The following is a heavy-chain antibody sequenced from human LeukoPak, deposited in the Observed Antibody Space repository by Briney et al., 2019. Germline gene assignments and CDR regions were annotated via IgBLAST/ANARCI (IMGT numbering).Heavy chain of an antibody. CDR3: IRHRHSFNWFDP. CDR1: GFTFSNYW. D-gene: IGHD5-18*01. V-gene: IGHV3-49*03. J-gene: IGHJ5*02. CDR2: IRSQAHGGTT. Sequence: GGSLRLSCAASGFTFSNYWMNWFRQAPGKGLEWVGFIRSQAHGGTTEYAASVKGRFTISRDDSKSIAYLQMNSLKTDDTALYYCIRHRHSFNWFDPWGQGTLVTVSS.